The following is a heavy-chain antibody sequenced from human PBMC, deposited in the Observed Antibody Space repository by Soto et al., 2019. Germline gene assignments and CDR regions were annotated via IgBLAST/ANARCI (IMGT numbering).Heavy chain of an antibody. CDR3: AKEEYYYGSGSFFTG. CDR2: IIPILGIA. V-gene: IGHV1-69*08. J-gene: IGHJ4*02. Sequence: QVQLVQSGAEVKKPGSSVKVSCKASGGTFSRYTISWVRQAPGQGIEWMGRIIPILGIANYAQKFQGRVTITADKATSTAYMELSSLRSEDTAVYYCAKEEYYYGSGSFFTGWGQGTLVTVSS. CDR1: GGTFSRYT. D-gene: IGHD3-10*01.